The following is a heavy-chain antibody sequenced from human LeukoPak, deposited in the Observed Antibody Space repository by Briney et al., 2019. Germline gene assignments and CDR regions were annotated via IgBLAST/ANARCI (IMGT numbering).Heavy chain of an antibody. Sequence: GASVKVSCKASGYTFTGYYMHWVRQAPGQGLEWMGWINPNSGGTNYAQKFQGRVTMTRDTSISTAYMELSRLRSDDTAVYYCARDDGGIVHENWFDPWGQGTLVTVSS. CDR2: INPNSGGT. J-gene: IGHJ5*02. CDR3: ARDDGGIVHENWFDP. CDR1: GYTFTGYY. D-gene: IGHD3-16*01. V-gene: IGHV1-2*02.